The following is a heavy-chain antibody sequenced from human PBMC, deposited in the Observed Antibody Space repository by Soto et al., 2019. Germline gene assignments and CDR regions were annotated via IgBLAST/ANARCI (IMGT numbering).Heavy chain of an antibody. V-gene: IGHV1-2*02. CDR1: GYTFAGYY. Sequence: QVQLLQSGAEVKKPGASVQVSCKASGYTFAGYYMHWVRQAPGQGLEWMGWINTNSGDTKYAQKFQGRVTMTSDTTISTAYLERRSLRVDDTAVSYCARDHQELILYDWFDPWGQGTRVTVSS. CDR3: ARDHQELILYDWFDP. J-gene: IGHJ5*02. CDR2: INTNSGDT. D-gene: IGHD2-8*01.